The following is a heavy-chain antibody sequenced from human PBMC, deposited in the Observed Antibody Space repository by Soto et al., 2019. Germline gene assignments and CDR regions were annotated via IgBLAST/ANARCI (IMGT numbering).Heavy chain of an antibody. CDR1: GYTFTSYA. D-gene: IGHD2-21*02. CDR3: ARSGSDCYPPVAYFDY. Sequence: GASVKVSCKASGYTFTSYAMHWVRQAPGQRLEWMGWINAGNGNTKYSQKFQGRVTITRDTSASTAYMELSSLRSEDTAVYYCARSGSDCYPPVAYFDYWGQGTLVTVSS. CDR2: INAGNGNT. J-gene: IGHJ4*02. V-gene: IGHV1-3*01.